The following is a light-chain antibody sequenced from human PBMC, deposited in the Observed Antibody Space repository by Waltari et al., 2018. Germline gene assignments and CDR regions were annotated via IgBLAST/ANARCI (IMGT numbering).Light chain of an antibody. CDR2: DAS. CDR1: QDISNY. CDR3: QRYDNLPIFA. Sequence: DIQMTQSPSSLSASVGDRFTITCQASQDISNYLNWYQQKPGKAPKLLIHDASKLETGVPSRFSGSQSGTHFTLTISSLQPEDIATYYCQRYDNLPIFAFGPGTKVDVK. V-gene: IGKV1-33*01. J-gene: IGKJ3*01.